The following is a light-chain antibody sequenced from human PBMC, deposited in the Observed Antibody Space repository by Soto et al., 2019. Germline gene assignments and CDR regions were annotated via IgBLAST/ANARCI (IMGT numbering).Light chain of an antibody. Sequence: EIVFTQSPGTLSLSPGQRATLSCRASQSVSSSYLAWYQQKPGQAPRLLIYGASSRATGIPDRFSGSGSGTDVTLTMSRVERGGVAVDYCEEYGRSAGTVGGGTEVEIK. V-gene: IGKV3-20*01. CDR3: EEYGRSAGT. J-gene: IGKJ4*02. CDR1: QSVSSSY. CDR2: GAS.